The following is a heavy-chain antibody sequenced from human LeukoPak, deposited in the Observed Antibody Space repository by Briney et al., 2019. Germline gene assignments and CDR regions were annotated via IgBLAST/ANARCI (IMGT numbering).Heavy chain of an antibody. D-gene: IGHD2-2*01. CDR1: GYTFTSYY. CDR3: ARDLFHGGNNQLLYYMDV. Sequence: GASVKVSCKASGYTFTSYYMHWVRRAPGQGLEWMGVINPSGGTTSYAQKFQGRVTMTRDTSTSTVYMDLSSLRSEDTAVYYCARDLFHGGNNQLLYYMDVWGKGTTVTVSS. CDR2: INPSGGTT. V-gene: IGHV1-46*01. J-gene: IGHJ6*03.